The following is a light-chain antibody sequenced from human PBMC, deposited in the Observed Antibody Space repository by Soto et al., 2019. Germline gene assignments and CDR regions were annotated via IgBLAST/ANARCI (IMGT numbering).Light chain of an antibody. V-gene: IGLV2-11*01. J-gene: IGLJ1*01. CDR2: DVT. Sequence: QSVLTQPRSVSRSPGHSFTISFTGSSSYVFVYNYVSWYQQHPVKAPKLMIYDVTKRPSGVPDRFSGSRSGNTASLNISGLQAEDEADYYCCSYAGTYTPYVFGTGTKVTVL. CDR3: CSYAGTYTPYV. CDR1: SSYVFVYNY.